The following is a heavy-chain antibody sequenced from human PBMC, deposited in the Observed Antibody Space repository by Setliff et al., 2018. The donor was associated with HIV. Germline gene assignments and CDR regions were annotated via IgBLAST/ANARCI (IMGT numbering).Heavy chain of an antibody. D-gene: IGHD6-6*01. J-gene: IGHJ4*02. V-gene: IGHV3-21*01. Sequence: GGSLRLSCGASGFTVSDNSMNWVRQAPGKGLEWVTTISGSGGAIHYADSVKGRFTISRDNSKNTLYLQMNSLRVEDTAIYYCARAWAMQQLVPAYWGQGTLVTVSS. CDR2: ISGSGGAI. CDR1: GFTVSDNS. CDR3: ARAWAMQQLVPAY.